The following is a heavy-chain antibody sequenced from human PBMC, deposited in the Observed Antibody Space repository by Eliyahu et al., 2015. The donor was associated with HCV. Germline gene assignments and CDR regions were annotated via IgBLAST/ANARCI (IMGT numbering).Heavy chain of an antibody. CDR1: GFTFDDYA. D-gene: IGHD5-12*01. CDR2: ISWNSGSI. CDR3: AKALSVDIVATLGVDY. V-gene: IGHV3-9*01. J-gene: IGHJ4*02. Sequence: EVQLVESGGGLVQPGRSLRLSCAASGFTFDDYAMHWVRQAPGKGLEWVSGISWNSGSIGYADSVKGRFTISRDNAKNSLYLQMNSLRAEDTALYYCAKALSVDIVATLGVDYWGQGTLVTVSS.